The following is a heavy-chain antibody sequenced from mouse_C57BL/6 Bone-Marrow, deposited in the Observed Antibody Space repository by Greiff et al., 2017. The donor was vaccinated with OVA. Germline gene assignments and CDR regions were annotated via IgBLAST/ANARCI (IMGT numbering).Heavy chain of an antibody. CDR2: INPNNGGT. D-gene: IGHD3-2*02. Sequence: VQLQQSGPELVKPGASVKISCKASGYTITDYYMNWVKQSHGKSLEWIGDINPNNGGTSYNQKFKGKATLTVDKSSSTAYMELRSLTSEDSAVYYCARKGAQATFWFAYWGQGTLVTVSA. V-gene: IGHV1-26*01. J-gene: IGHJ3*01. CDR1: GYTITDYY. CDR3: ARKGAQATFWFAY.